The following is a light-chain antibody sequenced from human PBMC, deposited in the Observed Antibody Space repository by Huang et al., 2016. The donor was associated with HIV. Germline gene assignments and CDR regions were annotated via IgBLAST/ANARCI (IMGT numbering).Light chain of an antibody. CDR2: DAA. CDR3: QQFNHYPLT. Sequence: QLTQSPSSLSVSVGDRVTITCRASQGISNTLAWYQQKPGKAPKLRIYDAASLQTGAPSRFSGSGSGTDFTLTISSLQPEDCATYYCQQFNHYPLTFGGGTKVEIE. J-gene: IGKJ4*01. CDR1: QGISNT. V-gene: IGKV1D-13*01.